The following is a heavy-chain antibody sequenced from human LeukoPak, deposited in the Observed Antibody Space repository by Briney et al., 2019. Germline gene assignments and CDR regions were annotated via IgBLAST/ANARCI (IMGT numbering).Heavy chain of an antibody. J-gene: IGHJ4*02. V-gene: IGHV3-21*01. CDR1: GFTFSSYS. Sequence: PGGSLRLSCAASGFTFSSYSMNWVRQAPGKGLEWVSSISSSSSYIYYADSVKGRFTISRDNAKNSLYLQMNSLRAEDTAVYYCARDYDYVWGSYRYTEGSFDYWGQGTLVTVSS. CDR2: ISSSSSYI. D-gene: IGHD3-16*02. CDR3: ARDYDYVWGSYRYTEGSFDY.